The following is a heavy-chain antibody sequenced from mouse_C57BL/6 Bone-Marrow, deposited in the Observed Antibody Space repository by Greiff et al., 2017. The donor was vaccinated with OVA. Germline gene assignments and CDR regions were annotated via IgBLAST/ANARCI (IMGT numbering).Heavy chain of an antibody. CDR1: GYTFTSYW. D-gene: IGHD2-14*01. CDR3: ALRGIGWRHYYAMDY. V-gene: IGHV1-74*01. Sequence: QVQLQQPGAELVKPGASVKVSCKASGYTFTSYWMHWVKQRPGQGLEWIGRLHPSDSDTNYNQKFKGKATLTVDKSSSTAYMQLSSLTSEDSAVYYCALRGIGWRHYYAMDYWGQGTSVTVSS. CDR2: LHPSDSDT. J-gene: IGHJ4*01.